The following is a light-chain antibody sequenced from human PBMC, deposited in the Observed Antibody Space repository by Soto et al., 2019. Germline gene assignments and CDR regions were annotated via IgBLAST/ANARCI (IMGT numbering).Light chain of an antibody. CDR1: QSVFYSPNNKNY. CDR3: QQYYSNPPLFT. CDR2: WAS. V-gene: IGKV4-1*01. J-gene: IGKJ3*01. Sequence: DIVMTQSPDSLAVSLGERATINCKSSQSVFYSPNNKNYLAWYQQKPGQPPKLLLSWASTRESGVPDRFSGSGSGTDFALTISSLQAEDVAVYYCQQYYSNPPLFTFVPGTKVDIK.